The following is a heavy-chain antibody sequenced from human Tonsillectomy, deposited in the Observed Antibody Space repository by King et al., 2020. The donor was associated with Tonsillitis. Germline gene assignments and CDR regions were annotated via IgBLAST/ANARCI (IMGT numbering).Heavy chain of an antibody. Sequence: VQLVESGGGLVQPGGSLRLSCAASVSTFSSYAISWVRQAPGKGLEWVSAISGSGGSTYYADSVKGRFTISRDNSKNTLYLQMNSLRAEDTAVYYCAKEIVGATTWYYGMDVWGQGTTVTVSS. CDR2: ISGSGGST. CDR1: VSTFSSYA. V-gene: IGHV3-23*04. D-gene: IGHD1-26*01. CDR3: AKEIVGATTWYYGMDV. J-gene: IGHJ6*02.